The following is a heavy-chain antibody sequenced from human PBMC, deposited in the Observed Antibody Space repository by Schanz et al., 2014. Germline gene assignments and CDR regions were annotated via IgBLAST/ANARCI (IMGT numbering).Heavy chain of an antibody. V-gene: IGHV3-30-3*01. CDR2: ISNDGSIK. CDR1: GFTFSSYA. D-gene: IGHD2-15*01. CDR3: ARDRGYCSGGSCLSFDY. Sequence: VQLLESGGGLVRPGGSLRLSCAASGFTFSSYAMHWVRQAPGKGLEWVALISNDGSIKYYADSVKGRFTISRDNSKNTLYLQMNTLRAEDAAVYDCARDRGYCSGGSCLSFDYWGQGTLVTVSS. J-gene: IGHJ4*02.